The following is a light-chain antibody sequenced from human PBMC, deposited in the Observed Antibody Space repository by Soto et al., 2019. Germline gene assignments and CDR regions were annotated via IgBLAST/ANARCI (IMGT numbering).Light chain of an antibody. CDR3: QQYNNWPFT. V-gene: IGKV3D-15*01. Sequence: EIVFTQSPAILSLSPGEKATLSCRASQSVSGSLGWYQQKPGQAPRLIIYDASVRATGIPARFSGSGSGTEFTLTISSLQSEDFAVYYCQQYNNWPFTFGQGTRLEI. CDR2: DAS. CDR1: QSVSGS. J-gene: IGKJ5*01.